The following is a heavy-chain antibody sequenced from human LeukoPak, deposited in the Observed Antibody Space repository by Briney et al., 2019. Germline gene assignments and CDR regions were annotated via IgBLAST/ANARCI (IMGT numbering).Heavy chain of an antibody. CDR3: ARFGYDFWSGCYISTGYYYYMDV. V-gene: IGHV1-18*01. Sequence: ASVKVSCKASGYTFTSYGISWVRQAPGQGLEWMGWISAYNGNTNYAQKLQGRVTMTTDTSTSTAYMELRSLRSDDTAVYYCARFGYDFWSGCYISTGYYYYMDVWGKGTTVTVSS. D-gene: IGHD3-3*01. J-gene: IGHJ6*03. CDR2: ISAYNGNT. CDR1: GYTFTSYG.